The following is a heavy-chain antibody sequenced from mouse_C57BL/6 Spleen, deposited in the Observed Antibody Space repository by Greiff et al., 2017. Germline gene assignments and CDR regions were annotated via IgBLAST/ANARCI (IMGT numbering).Heavy chain of an antibody. CDR1: GYTFTSYW. CDR2: IDPSDSYT. J-gene: IGHJ1*03. V-gene: IGHV1-69*01. CDR3: ARAGIYYYGSSSRWYFDV. Sequence: QVQLQQPGAELVMPGASVKLSCKASGYTFTSYWMHWVKQRPGQGLEWIGEIDPSDSYTTYNQKFKGKSTLTVDKSSSTAYMQLSSLTSEDSAVYYGARAGIYYYGSSSRWYFDVWGTGTTVTVSS. D-gene: IGHD1-1*01.